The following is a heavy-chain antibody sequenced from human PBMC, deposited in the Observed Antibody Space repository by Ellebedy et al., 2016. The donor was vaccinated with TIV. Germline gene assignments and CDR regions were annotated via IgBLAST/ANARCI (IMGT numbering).Heavy chain of an antibody. CDR1: GGTFSSYA. CDR3: AADRGGILYYYYYGMDV. V-gene: IGHV1-69*05. J-gene: IGHJ6*02. D-gene: IGHD2-15*01. CDR2: IIPIFGTA. Sequence: AASVKVSCKASGGTFSSYAISWVRQAPGQGLEWMGGIIPIFGTANYAQKFQERVTITRDMSTSTAYMELSSLRSEDTAVYYCAADRGGILYYYYYGMDVWGQGTTVTVSS.